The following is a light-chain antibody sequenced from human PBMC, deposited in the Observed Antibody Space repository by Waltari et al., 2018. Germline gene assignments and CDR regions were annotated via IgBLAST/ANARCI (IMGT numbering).Light chain of an antibody. CDR1: QSRSVAY. J-gene: IGKJ2*01. CDR3: QQYDTSPGT. Sequence: EIVLTKSPGTLSLSPGDTATLSCRASQSRSVAYLAWYQHNSGQAPRLLIYGASYRATGIPDRFSGSGSGTDFTLTITRLEPDDFAVYYCQQYDTSPGTFGQGTKLEI. V-gene: IGKV3-20*01. CDR2: GAS.